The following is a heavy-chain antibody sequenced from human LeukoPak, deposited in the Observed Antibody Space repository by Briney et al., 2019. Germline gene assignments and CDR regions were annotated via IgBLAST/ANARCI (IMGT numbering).Heavy chain of an antibody. V-gene: IGHV3-48*03. CDR3: ARYYSSTSGNVFDY. CDR2: ISSSGSTR. CDR1: RFSFSNYE. Sequence: GGSLTLSCAASRFSFSNYEMNWVRQAPGKGREWVSYISSSGSTRHYADSVKGRFTIARDNAKNSLYLQMNSMRAEDTAVYYWARYYSSTSGNVFDYWGQGTLVTVSS. D-gene: IGHD6-6*01. J-gene: IGHJ4*02.